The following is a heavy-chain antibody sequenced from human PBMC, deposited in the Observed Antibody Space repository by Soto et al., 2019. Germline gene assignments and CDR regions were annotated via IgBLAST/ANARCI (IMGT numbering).Heavy chain of an antibody. CDR2: IYPGDSDT. CDR3: ARHQYRADDSSPLDV. J-gene: IGHJ6*02. V-gene: IGHV5-51*01. CDR1: GYKFTNYW. Sequence: EVQLVQSGAEVKKPGEALKISCKGCGYKFTNYWIGWVRQMPGKGLEWMGIIYPGDSDTRYSPSFQGQVTISADKSISTAFLQWRSLKASDTAMYYCARHQYRADDSSPLDVWGQGTTVTVSS. D-gene: IGHD3-22*01.